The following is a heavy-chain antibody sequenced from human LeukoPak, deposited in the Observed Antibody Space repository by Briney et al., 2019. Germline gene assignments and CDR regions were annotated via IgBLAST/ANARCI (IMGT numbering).Heavy chain of an antibody. CDR3: AREGYSSGWYVGSELYYYYYYGMDV. Sequence: PGGSLRLSCAASGFTFSSYSMNWVRQAPGKGLEWVSSISSSSSYRYYADSVKGRFTISRDNAKNSLYLQMNSLRAEDTAVYYCAREGYSSGWYVGSELYYYYYYGMDVWGQGTTVTVSS. CDR1: GFTFSSYS. D-gene: IGHD6-19*01. V-gene: IGHV3-21*01. J-gene: IGHJ6*02. CDR2: ISSSSSYR.